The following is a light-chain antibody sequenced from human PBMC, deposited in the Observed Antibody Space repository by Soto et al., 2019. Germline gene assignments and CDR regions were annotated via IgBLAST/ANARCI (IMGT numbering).Light chain of an antibody. CDR2: RAS. Sequence: EIVMTQSPVTLSVSPGERATLSCRASQSVSTDLAWYQQKPGQAPRLLIYRASTRATGIPARFSGSGSETEFTLTISSLQSEDFAVYYCQQYRNWPPVFLTFGGGTKVEI. CDR3: QQYRNWPPVFLT. CDR1: QSVSTD. V-gene: IGKV3-15*01. J-gene: IGKJ4*01.